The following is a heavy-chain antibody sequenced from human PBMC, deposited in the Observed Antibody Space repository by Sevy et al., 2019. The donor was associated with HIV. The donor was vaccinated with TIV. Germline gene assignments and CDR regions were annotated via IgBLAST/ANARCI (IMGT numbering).Heavy chain of an antibody. CDR3: ARSHPRYCSGGSCYSAYYYGMDV. CDR2: IWYDGSNK. Sequence: GGSLRLSCAASGFTFSSYGMHWVRQAPGKGLEWVAVIWYDGSNKYYADSVKGRFTISRDNSKNTLYLQMNILRAEDTAVYYCARSHPRYCSGGSCYSAYYYGMDVWGQGTTVTVSS. V-gene: IGHV3-33*01. D-gene: IGHD2-15*01. J-gene: IGHJ6*02. CDR1: GFTFSSYG.